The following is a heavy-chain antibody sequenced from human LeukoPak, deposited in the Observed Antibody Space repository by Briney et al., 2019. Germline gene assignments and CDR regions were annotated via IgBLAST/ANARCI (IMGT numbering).Heavy chain of an antibody. D-gene: IGHD4/OR15-4a*01. CDR2: INSDGINT. Sequence: GGSLRLSCAASGLTFSNYWMHWVRRAPGKGLVWVSRINSDGINTSYADSVKGRFTISRDNSKNTLYLQMNSLRAEDTAMYYCAKVSLNMVNDAFDIWGQGTMVSVSS. J-gene: IGHJ3*02. CDR1: GLTFSNYW. CDR3: AKVSLNMVNDAFDI. V-gene: IGHV3-74*01.